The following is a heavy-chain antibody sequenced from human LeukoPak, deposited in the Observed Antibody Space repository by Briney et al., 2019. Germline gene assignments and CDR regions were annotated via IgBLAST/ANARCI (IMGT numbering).Heavy chain of an antibody. CDR3: ARSYYGSGSYGY. Sequence: SETLSLTCTVFGGSISSSSYYWGWIRQPPGKGLEWIGSIYYSGSTYYNPSLKSRVTISVDTSKNQFSLKLSSVTAADTAVYYCARSYYGSGSYGYWGQGTLVTVSS. CDR1: GGSISSSSYY. D-gene: IGHD3-10*01. CDR2: IYYSGST. J-gene: IGHJ4*02. V-gene: IGHV4-39*01.